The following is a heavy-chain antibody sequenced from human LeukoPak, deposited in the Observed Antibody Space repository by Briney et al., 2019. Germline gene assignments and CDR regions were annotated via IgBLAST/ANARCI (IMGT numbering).Heavy chain of an antibody. CDR3: ASGGYYDSSGYYIVQFDY. CDR1: GGSISSYY. V-gene: IGHV4-59*01. Sequence: ASETLSLTCTVSGGSISSYYWSWIRQPPGKGLEWIGYIYYSGSTNYNPSLKSRVTISVDTSKNQFSLKLSSVTAADTAVYYCASGGYYDSSGYYIVQFDYWGQGTLVTVSS. J-gene: IGHJ4*02. D-gene: IGHD3-22*01. CDR2: IYYSGST.